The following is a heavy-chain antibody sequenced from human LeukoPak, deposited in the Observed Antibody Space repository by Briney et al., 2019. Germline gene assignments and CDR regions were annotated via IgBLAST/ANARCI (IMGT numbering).Heavy chain of an antibody. J-gene: IGHJ4*02. Sequence: ASVKGSCQASGYTFNRYYMHWVGQAPGQGPEWMGWINPNSGGTNYAQKFQGRVTMTRDTSISTAYMELSRLRSDDTAVYYCARGYSSSWYEYYFDYWGQGTLVTVSS. CDR3: ARGYSSSWYEYYFDY. D-gene: IGHD6-13*01. V-gene: IGHV1-2*02. CDR2: INPNSGGT. CDR1: GYTFNRYY.